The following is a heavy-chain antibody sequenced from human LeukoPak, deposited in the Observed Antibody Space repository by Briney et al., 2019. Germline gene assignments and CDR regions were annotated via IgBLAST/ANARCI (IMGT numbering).Heavy chain of an antibody. CDR3: ARGKYYYDSNSSYRYFDP. Sequence: PSETLCLTCIVSGGSISSYYWSWIRQPAGKGLEWIGRIYTTGNTNYNPSLKSRVTMSIDTSKKQFSLKLSSVTAADTAVYYCARGKYYYDSNSSYRYFDPWGQGTLVTVSS. CDR1: GGSISSYY. J-gene: IGHJ5*02. V-gene: IGHV4-4*07. D-gene: IGHD3-22*01. CDR2: IYTTGNT.